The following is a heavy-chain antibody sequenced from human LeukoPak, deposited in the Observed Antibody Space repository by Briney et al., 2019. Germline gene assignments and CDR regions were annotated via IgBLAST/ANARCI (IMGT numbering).Heavy chain of an antibody. V-gene: IGHV3-20*01. CDR3: ARVAGILWWESFDY. CDR2: INWNGGST. CDR1: GFTLSSYW. D-gene: IGHD2-21*01. Sequence: GGSLRLSCAASGFTLSSYWMHWVRQAPGKGLVWVSGINWNGGSTGYADSVKGRFTISRDNAKNSLYLQMNSLRAEDTALYHCARVAGILWWESFDYWGQGTLVTVSS. J-gene: IGHJ4*02.